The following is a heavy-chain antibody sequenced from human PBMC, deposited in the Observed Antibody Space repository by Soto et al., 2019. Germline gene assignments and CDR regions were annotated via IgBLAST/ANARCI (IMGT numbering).Heavy chain of an antibody. Sequence: QITLKESGPTLVRPAQTLTLTCDFSGFSLSTYHMGVAWIRQPPGKALEWLALIYWDDDKRYSPSLKDRLAISKDTSSNQVVLTITNMDHGDTATYFCAHAGDYDLLTFDHWGPGTLVTVSS. V-gene: IGHV2-5*02. D-gene: IGHD4-17*01. CDR2: IYWDDDK. J-gene: IGHJ4*02. CDR1: GFSLSTYHMG. CDR3: AHAGDYDLLTFDH.